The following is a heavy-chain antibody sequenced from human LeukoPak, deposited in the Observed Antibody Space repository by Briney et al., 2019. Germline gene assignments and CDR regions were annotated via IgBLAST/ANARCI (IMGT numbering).Heavy chain of an antibody. CDR2: IRAYNGNT. J-gene: IGHJ6*03. CDR3: ARDLSHCSSTSCYDEYYYYYYYMDV. CDR1: GYTLTELS. V-gene: IGHV1-18*01. D-gene: IGHD2-2*01. Sequence: ASVKVPCKVSGYTLTELSMHWVRQAPGQGLEWMGWIRAYNGNTNYAQKLQGRVTMTTDTSTSTAYMELRSLRSDDTAVYYCARDLSHCSSTSCYDEYYYYYYYMDVWGKGTTVTISS.